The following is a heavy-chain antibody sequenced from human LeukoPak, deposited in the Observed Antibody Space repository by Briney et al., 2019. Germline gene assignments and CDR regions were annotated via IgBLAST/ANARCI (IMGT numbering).Heavy chain of an antibody. CDR2: IYYSGST. V-gene: IGHV4-39*01. J-gene: IGHJ3*02. D-gene: IGHD3-16*02. CDR1: GGSISSSSYY. CDR3: ARQGYHDAFDI. Sequence: SETLSLTCTVSGGSISSSSYYWGWIRQPPGKGLEWIGSIYYSGSTYYNPSLKSRVTISVDTSKNQFSLKLSSVTAADTAVYYCARQGYHDAFDIWGQGTMVTASS.